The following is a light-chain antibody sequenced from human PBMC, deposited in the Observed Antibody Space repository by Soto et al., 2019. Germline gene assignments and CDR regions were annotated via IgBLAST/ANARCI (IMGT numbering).Light chain of an antibody. CDR2: DAS. J-gene: IGKJ1*01. V-gene: IGKV3-11*01. CDR3: QQRSNWEWT. CDR1: QSVSSY. Sequence: EIVLTQSPATLSLSPGERATLSCRASQSVSSYLAWYQQKPGQAPRLLIYDASNRATGIPARFSGSGSGTDFTLTISSLEPEDFAVYHCQQRSNWEWTFGQGTKVEIK.